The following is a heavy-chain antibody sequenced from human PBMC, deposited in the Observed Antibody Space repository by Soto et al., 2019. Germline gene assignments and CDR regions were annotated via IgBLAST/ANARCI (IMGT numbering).Heavy chain of an antibody. V-gene: IGHV5-51*01. CDR1: GYSITSYW. CDR2: IYPGNSDT. D-gene: IGHD6-6*01. J-gene: IGHJ6*02. Sequence: GESLKISCKGSGYSITSYWIGWVRQIPWKGLERMAIIYPGNSDTRYSPSFQGQVTISADKSISTAYLQWSSLKASDTAMYYCACSSIAAPGYYYGMDVWGQGTTVTVSS. CDR3: ACSSIAAPGYYYGMDV.